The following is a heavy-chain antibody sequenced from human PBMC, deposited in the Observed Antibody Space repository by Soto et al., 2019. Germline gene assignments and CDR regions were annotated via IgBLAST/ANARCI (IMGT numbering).Heavy chain of an antibody. Sequence: EVQLLESGGGLVQPGGSLRLSCAASGFTFSSYAMSWVRQTPGKGLEWVSGVLGGGGSTFYADSVKGRFTISRDNSKNTLYVQMNNLRAEDTGIYYCARKGPPRDAFDIWGQGTMVTVSS. CDR2: VLGGGGST. J-gene: IGHJ3*02. V-gene: IGHV3-23*01. CDR3: ARKGPPRDAFDI. CDR1: GFTFSSYA.